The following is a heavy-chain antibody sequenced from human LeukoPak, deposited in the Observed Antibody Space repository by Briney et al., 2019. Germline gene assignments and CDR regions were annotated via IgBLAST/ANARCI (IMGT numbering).Heavy chain of an antibody. D-gene: IGHD1-26*01. Sequence: ASVKVSCKVSEYTLTELSMHWVRQALGKGLEWLGGFDPEDGEIIYAQKVQGRVTMSDDTSTDTAYMELGSLRSDDTAVYYCAADRGDYSGSYWTAFDIWGQGTMVTVSS. V-gene: IGHV1-24*01. CDR2: FDPEDGEI. J-gene: IGHJ3*02. CDR1: EYTLTELS. CDR3: AADRGDYSGSYWTAFDI.